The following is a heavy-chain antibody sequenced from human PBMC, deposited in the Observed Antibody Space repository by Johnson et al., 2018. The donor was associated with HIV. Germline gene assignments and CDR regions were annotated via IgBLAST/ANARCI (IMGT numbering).Heavy chain of an antibody. J-gene: IGHJ3*02. Sequence: QVQLVESGGGLVQPGGSLRLSCAASGFTFSSYGMHWVRQAPGKGLEWVAVISYDGRNKYFADSVKGRFTISRDNSKNTVLLQMNSLRVEDTAVYYCARGVHFGGDCAGAKQALDIWGQGTRVTVSS. CDR1: GFTFSSYG. CDR2: ISYDGRNK. D-gene: IGHD2-21*01. CDR3: ARGVHFGGDCAGAKQALDI. V-gene: IGHV3-30*03.